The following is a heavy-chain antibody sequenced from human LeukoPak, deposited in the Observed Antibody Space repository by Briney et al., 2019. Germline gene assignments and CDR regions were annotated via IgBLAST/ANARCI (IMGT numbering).Heavy chain of an antibody. J-gene: IGHJ4*02. Sequence: KTSETLSLTCTVSGGSISSSCYYWGWIRQPPGKWLEWIGSIYYSGSTYYNPSLKSRVTISVDTSKNQFSLKLSSVTAADTAVYYCASIYGSGSYLDYWGQGTLVTVSS. D-gene: IGHD3-10*01. CDR3: ASIYGSGSYLDY. CDR2: IYYSGST. CDR1: GGSISSSCYY. V-gene: IGHV4-39*01.